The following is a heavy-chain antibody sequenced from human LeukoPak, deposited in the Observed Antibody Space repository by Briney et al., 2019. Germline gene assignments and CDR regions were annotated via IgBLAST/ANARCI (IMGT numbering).Heavy chain of an antibody. CDR1: GFTFSSYG. CDR2: MRYDENNK. CDR3: ARDSSYGYYYYCMDV. V-gene: IGHV3-30*02. D-gene: IGHD1-26*01. J-gene: IGHJ6*03. Sequence: GGSLRLSCAASGFTFSSYGMHWVRQAPGKGLECVAFMRYDENNKYYADSVKGRFTISRDNSKNTLYLQMNSLRAEDTAVYYCARDSSYGYYYYCMDVWGKGTTVTISS.